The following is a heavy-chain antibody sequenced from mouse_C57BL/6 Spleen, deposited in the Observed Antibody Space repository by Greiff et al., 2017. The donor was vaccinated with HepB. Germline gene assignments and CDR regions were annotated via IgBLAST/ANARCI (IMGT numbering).Heavy chain of an antibody. CDR3: TNDYDWKDY. V-gene: IGHV1-15*01. J-gene: IGHJ2*01. D-gene: IGHD2-4*01. CDR2: IDPETGGT. CDR1: GYTFTDYE. Sequence: VQLQQSGAELVRPGASVTLSCKASGYTFTDYEMHWVKQTPVHGLEWIGAIDPETGGTAYNQKFKGKAILTADKSSSTAYMELRSLTSEDSAVYYWTNDYDWKDYWGQGTTLTVSS.